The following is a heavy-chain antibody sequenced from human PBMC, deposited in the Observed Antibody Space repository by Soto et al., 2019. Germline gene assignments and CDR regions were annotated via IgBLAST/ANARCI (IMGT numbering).Heavy chain of an antibody. V-gene: IGHV4-59*08. D-gene: IGHD2-15*01. CDR3: ARHSAPIVLLVGATDHWFDP. J-gene: IGHJ5*02. CDR2: VYTSDYT. Sequence: LSLTCSVSGASIRSYYWHWIRQPPGKGLEWIGYVYTSDYTRYSSSLKSRVTISVDTSKSQFYLKLSSVTAADTAVYYCARHSAPIVLLVGATDHWFDPWGQGTLVTVSS. CDR1: GASIRSYY.